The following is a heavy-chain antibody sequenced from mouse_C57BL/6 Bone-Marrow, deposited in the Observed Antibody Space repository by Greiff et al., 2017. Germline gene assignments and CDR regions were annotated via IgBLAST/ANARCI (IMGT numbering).Heavy chain of an antibody. D-gene: IGHD2-5*01. CDR1: GYTFTSYW. V-gene: IGHV1-64*01. J-gene: IGHJ4*01. Sequence: QVQLQQPGAELVKPGASVKLSCKASGYTFTSYWMQWVKQRPGQGLEWIGMIHPNSGSTNYNEKFKSKATLTVDKSSSTAYMQLSSLTSEDSAVYYCARPYYSNYVNAMDYWVQGTSVTVSS. CDR3: ARPYYSNYVNAMDY. CDR2: IHPNSGST.